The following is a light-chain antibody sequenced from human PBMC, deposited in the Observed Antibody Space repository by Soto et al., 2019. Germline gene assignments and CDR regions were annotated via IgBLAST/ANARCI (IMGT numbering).Light chain of an antibody. Sequence: DIQMTQSPSSLSASVGDRVTMICRASQGISNYLAWYQQKPGKVPKLLIYSASTLQSGVPSRFSGSGSGTDFTLTIRSLQPEDVATYYCQKYNSAPQTFGQGTKVEIK. J-gene: IGKJ1*01. V-gene: IGKV1-27*01. CDR1: QGISNY. CDR3: QKYNSAPQT. CDR2: SAS.